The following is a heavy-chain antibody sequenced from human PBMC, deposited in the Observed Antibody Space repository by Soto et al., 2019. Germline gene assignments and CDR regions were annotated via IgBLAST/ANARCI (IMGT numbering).Heavy chain of an antibody. CDR2: IFWDDDK. D-gene: IGHD6-19*01. CDR3: AHSAQWTDYFDY. V-gene: IGHV2-5*02. CDR1: GFSLITNGVG. Sequence: QITLKESGPTLVKPKQTLTLTCNFSGFSLITNGVGVGWIRQPPGKALEWLALIFWDDDKHYSPSLMNRLTITKDTSTNQVVLTMTNMDPVESATYYCAHSAQWTDYFDYWGQGTLVTVSS. J-gene: IGHJ4*02.